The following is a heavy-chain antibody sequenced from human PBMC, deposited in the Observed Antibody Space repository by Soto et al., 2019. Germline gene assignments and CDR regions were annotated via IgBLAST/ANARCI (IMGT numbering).Heavy chain of an antibody. CDR1: GGSLSGVY. J-gene: IGHJ6*02. D-gene: IGHD5-18*01. V-gene: IGHV4-34*01. Sequence: KTSETLSLTCVVYGGSLSGVYWTWIRQPPGKGLEWIGEINHSGSTNYSPSLESRVTISLGTSNNQFSLKLSSVTAADTAVYYCARGPGYSYGYSVYYYYYGMDVWGQGTTVT. CDR3: ARGPGYSYGYSVYYYYYGMDV. CDR2: INHSGST.